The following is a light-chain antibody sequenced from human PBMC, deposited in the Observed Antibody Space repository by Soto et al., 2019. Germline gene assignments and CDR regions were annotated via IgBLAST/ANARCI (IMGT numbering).Light chain of an antibody. V-gene: IGLV2-14*01. CDR3: ISYTSSGTYV. J-gene: IGLJ1*01. CDR2: EVS. CDR1: SSDVGGYNY. Sequence: QSALTQPASVSGSPGQSITISCTGTSSDVGGYNYVSWYQHHPVKAPKLMIYEVSNRPSGVSDRFSGSRSGNTASLTISGLQAEDESDYYCISYTSSGTYVFGTGTKVTVL.